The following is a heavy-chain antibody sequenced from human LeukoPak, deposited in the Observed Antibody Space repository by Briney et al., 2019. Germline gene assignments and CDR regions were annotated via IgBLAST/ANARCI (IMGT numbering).Heavy chain of an antibody. D-gene: IGHD4-11*01. V-gene: IGHV3-33*06. Sequence: PGMSHTLLCEASGHTYNHYGMLCVRQATGKGRVWVAVIWSDATNQYYADSVKGRFTISRDNFNKTVSLQMNSLRVEDTAVYYCAKDAQRGFDYSNSLEHWGQGVLVTVAS. J-gene: IGHJ4*02. CDR2: IWSDATNQ. CDR3: AKDAQRGFDYSNSLEH. CDR1: GHTYNHYG.